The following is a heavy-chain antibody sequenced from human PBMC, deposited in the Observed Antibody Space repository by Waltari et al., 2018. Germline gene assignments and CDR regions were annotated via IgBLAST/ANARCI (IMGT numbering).Heavy chain of an antibody. CDR3: ARAERTGVSPFDY. Sequence: QVQLVQSGAEVKKPGASVKVSCKASGYTFTGYYMHWVRQAPGHGLEWMGGSNPNSGGTNYEQKFQGRVTMAGDTASSTAYMELSRLRSDDTAVYYCARAERTGVSPFDYWGQGTLVTVSS. CDR1: GYTFTGYY. CDR2: SNPNSGGT. V-gene: IGHV1-2*02. D-gene: IGHD2-8*02. J-gene: IGHJ4*02.